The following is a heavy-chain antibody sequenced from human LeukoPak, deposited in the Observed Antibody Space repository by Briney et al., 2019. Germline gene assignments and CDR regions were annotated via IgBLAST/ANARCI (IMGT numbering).Heavy chain of an antibody. D-gene: IGHD4-17*01. Sequence: ASVKVSCKASGYTFTSYDINWVRQAPGQGLEWMGWINPNSGGTNYVQKFQGRVTMTRDTSISTAYMELSRLRSDDTAVYFCSRSVDGDYEGYYFDYWGEGTLVTVSS. CDR3: SRSVDGDYEGYYFDY. CDR2: INPNSGGT. J-gene: IGHJ4*02. V-gene: IGHV1-2*02. CDR1: GYTFTSYD.